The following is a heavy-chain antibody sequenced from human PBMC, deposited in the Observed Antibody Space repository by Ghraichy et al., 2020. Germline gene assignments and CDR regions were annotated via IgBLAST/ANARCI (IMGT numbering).Heavy chain of an antibody. CDR3: APMGNYYDRSGYAP. Sequence: SETLSLTCAVYGGSFSGYSWSWIRQPPGKGLEWIGGIDHSGSTNYNPSLKSRLTISVDTSKNPFSLKLSSVTAADTAVYYCAPMGNYYDRSGYAPWGQGTLVTVSS. CDR1: GGSFSGYS. V-gene: IGHV4-34*01. J-gene: IGHJ5*02. D-gene: IGHD3-22*01. CDR2: IDHSGST.